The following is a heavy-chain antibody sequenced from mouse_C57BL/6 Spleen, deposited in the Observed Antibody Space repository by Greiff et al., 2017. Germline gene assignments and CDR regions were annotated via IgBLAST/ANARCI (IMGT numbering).Heavy chain of an antibody. D-gene: IGHD2-3*01. CDR3: ARDPYYDGYLYYFDY. CDR2: ISYDGSN. CDR1: GYSITRGYY. V-gene: IGHV3-6*01. Sequence: EVKLVESGPGLVKPSQSLSLTCSVPGYSITRGYYWNWIRQFPGNKLEWLGYISYDGSNNYNPSLKNRNSITSDTSKYQFFLKLNSVTTEDTATYYCARDPYYDGYLYYFDYWGQGTTLTVST. J-gene: IGHJ2*01.